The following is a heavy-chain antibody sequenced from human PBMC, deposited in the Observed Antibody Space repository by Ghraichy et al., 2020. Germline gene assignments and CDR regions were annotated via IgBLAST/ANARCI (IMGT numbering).Heavy chain of an antibody. D-gene: IGHD3-3*01. CDR3: TTEPLDFWSGYYDDY. Sequence: GESLNIYCAASGFTFSNAWMSWVRQAPGKGLEWVGRIKSKTDGGTTDYAAPVKGRFTISRDDSKNTLYLQMNSLKTEDTAVYYCTTEPLDFWSGYYDDYWGQGTLVTVSS. J-gene: IGHJ4*02. V-gene: IGHV3-15*01. CDR2: IKSKTDGGTT. CDR1: GFTFSNAW.